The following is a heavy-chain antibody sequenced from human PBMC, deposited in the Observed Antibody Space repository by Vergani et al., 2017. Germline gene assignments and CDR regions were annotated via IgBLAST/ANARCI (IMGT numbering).Heavy chain of an antibody. CDR1: GYTFTGYY. V-gene: IGHV1-2*02. J-gene: IGHJ6*02. Sequence: QVQLVQSGAEVKKPGASVKVSCKASGYTFTGYYMHWVRQAPGQGLEWMGWINPNSGGTNYAQKFQGRVTMTRDTSMSPAYMELSRLRSDDTAVYYCARGGHSSGWYALEDYYGMDVWGQGTTVTVSS. D-gene: IGHD6-19*01. CDR3: ARGGHSSGWYALEDYYGMDV. CDR2: INPNSGGT.